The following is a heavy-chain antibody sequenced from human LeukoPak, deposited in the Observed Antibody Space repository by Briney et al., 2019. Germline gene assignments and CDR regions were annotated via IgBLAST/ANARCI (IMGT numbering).Heavy chain of an antibody. CDR1: GGSFSGYD. CDR3: ARVPDITARPCDT. J-gene: IGHJ5*02. D-gene: IGHD1-1*01. Sequence: SETLSLTSADYGGSFSGYDWTLIRQSPGLGLEWIGEISHTGLTGSNPSLKSRVTIFVDSSKKQFSLRMTSVTAADTGVYYCARVPDITARPCDTWGPGTLVTVSS. CDR2: ISHTGLT. V-gene: IGHV4-34*01.